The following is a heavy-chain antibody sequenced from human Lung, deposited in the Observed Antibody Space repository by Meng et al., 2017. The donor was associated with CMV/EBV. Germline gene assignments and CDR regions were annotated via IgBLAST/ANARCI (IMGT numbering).Heavy chain of an antibody. D-gene: IGHD5-24*01. CDR1: GGSISISSYY. J-gene: IGHJ4*02. CDR2: IYFSGNT. CDR3: VTETGYNYDN. Sequence: QLQAPEAGPGPVHPSETLSLTCSVLGGSISISSYYWGWIRQSPGKGLEWIGSIYFSGNTYYNPSLKSRVTMSVGTAQNKFSLTLRSVTAADTAVYYCVTETGYNYDNWGQGALVTVSS. V-gene: IGHV4-39*07.